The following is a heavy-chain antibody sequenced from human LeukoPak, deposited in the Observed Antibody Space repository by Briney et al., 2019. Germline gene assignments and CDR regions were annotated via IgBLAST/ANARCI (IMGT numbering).Heavy chain of an antibody. Sequence: GGSLRLSCAASGFTFSSYSMNWVRQAPGRGLEWVSYIGSSSSPIYYADSVKGRFTISRDNAKNSLYLQMNSLRDEDTAVYYCARNRYFAFDIWGRGTMVTVSS. CDR3: ARNRYFAFDI. CDR2: IGSSSSPI. J-gene: IGHJ3*02. D-gene: IGHD3-9*01. V-gene: IGHV3-48*02. CDR1: GFTFSSYS.